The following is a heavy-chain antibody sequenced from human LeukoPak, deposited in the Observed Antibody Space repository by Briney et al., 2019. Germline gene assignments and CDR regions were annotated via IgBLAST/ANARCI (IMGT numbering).Heavy chain of an antibody. CDR3: ARDDIVVVPAAMQIDY. V-gene: IGHV3-21*01. D-gene: IGHD2-2*01. CDR2: ISSSSSYI. CDR1: GFTFSSYS. J-gene: IGHJ4*02. Sequence: GGSLRLSCAASGFTFSSYSMNWVRQAPGKGLEWVSSISSSSSYIYHADSVKGRFTISRDNAKNSLYLQMNSLRAEDTAVYYCARDDIVVVPAAMQIDYWGQGTLVTVSS.